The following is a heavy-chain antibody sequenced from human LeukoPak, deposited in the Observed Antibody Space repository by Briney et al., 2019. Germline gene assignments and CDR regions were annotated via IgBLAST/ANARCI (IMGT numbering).Heavy chain of an antibody. J-gene: IGHJ3*02. V-gene: IGHV3-13*04. CDR1: GCTFSSYD. Sequence: GGSLRLSCAASGCTFSSYDMHWGRQATGKGLEWVSAIGTAGDTYYPGSVKGRFTISRENAKNSLYLQMNSLRAGDTAVYYCARALLWDAFDIWGQGTMVTVSS. CDR2: IGTAGDT. CDR3: ARALLWDAFDI. D-gene: IGHD3-10*01.